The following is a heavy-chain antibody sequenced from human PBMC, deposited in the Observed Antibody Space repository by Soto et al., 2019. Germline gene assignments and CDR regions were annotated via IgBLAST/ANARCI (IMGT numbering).Heavy chain of an antibody. CDR1: GHTFHSYA. Sequence: GGSLRLSCVASGHTFHSYAMNWVRQAPGKGLEWVANINGSGSETYYVDSVKGRFTISRDNAKNSLYLQMNSLRAEDTAVYYCARVIRGYSYGFTHWFDPWGQGTLVTVSS. CDR3: ARVIRGYSYGFTHWFDP. J-gene: IGHJ5*02. CDR2: INGSGSET. V-gene: IGHV3-7*01. D-gene: IGHD5-18*01.